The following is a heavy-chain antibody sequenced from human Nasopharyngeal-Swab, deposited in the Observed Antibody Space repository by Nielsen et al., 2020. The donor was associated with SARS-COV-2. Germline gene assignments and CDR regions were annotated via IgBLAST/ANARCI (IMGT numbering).Heavy chain of an antibody. CDR3: TIDFYFDY. CDR1: GFIFSASA. V-gene: IGHV3-73*01. Sequence: GESLKISCAASGFIFSASAIHWVRQASGKGLEWVGRIGDKDHNYATTYGASVQGRFTISRDDSKNTAFLQMVSLKTEDTALYYCTIDFYFDYWGQGTLVTVSS. CDR2: IGDKDHNYAT. J-gene: IGHJ4*02.